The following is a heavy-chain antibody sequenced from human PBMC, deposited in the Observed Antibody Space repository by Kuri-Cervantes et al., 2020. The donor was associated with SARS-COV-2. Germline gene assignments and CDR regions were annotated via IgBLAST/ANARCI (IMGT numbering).Heavy chain of an antibody. Sequence: SVKISCKASGGTFSSYAISWVRQAPGQGLEWMGGIIPIFGTANYAQKLQVRVTITADESTSTAYMELSSLRSEDTAVYYCARPPEEGAVTTWGNDYWGQGTLVTSPQ. CDR1: GGTFSSYA. CDR2: IIPIFGTA. D-gene: IGHD4-17*01. V-gene: IGHV1-69*13. CDR3: ARPPEEGAVTTWGNDY. J-gene: IGHJ4*02.